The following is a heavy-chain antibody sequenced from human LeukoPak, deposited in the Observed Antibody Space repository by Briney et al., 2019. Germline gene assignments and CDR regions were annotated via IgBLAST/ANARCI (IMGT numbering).Heavy chain of an antibody. D-gene: IGHD5-12*01. V-gene: IGHV3-7*03. CDR3: ASDIVATSGDF. CDR1: GFTFSDNW. J-gene: IGHJ4*02. Sequence: GGSLRLSCAASGFTFSDNWMTWVRQAPGKGLEWVANINGDGSEVYSVDSVKGRFTISRDNAKNALFLRMNSLRVEDTATYYCASDIVATSGDFWGQGTLVSVSS. CDR2: INGDGSEV.